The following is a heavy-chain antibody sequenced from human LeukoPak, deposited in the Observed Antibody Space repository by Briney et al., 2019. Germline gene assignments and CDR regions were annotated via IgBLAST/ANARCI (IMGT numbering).Heavy chain of an antibody. CDR2: LDSGGSA. J-gene: IGHJ4*02. CDR3: ARDHVVASGAVAY. CDR1: GGTVSDNY. Sequence: GGSLRLFCAASGGTVSDNYMSWFRQAPGKGLEWLSVLDSGGSAIYADSVRGRFTISRDNSKNTLHLQMDSLTIEDSALYYCARDHVVASGAVAYWGQGTLVTVSS. V-gene: IGHV3-53*01. D-gene: IGHD2-15*01.